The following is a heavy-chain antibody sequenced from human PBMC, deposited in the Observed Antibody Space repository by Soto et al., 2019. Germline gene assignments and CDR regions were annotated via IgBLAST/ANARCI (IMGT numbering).Heavy chain of an antibody. CDR1: GGTFSSYA. V-gene: IGHV1-69*13. CDR2: IFLIFGTA. J-gene: IGHJ6*02. D-gene: IGHD2-2*01. CDR3: ARAAYCSSTSCFLLSYYYYYGMDV. Sequence: SVQVSCKASGGTFSSYAISWVRQAPGQGLKWMGGIFLIFGTANYAQKFQGRVTITADESTSTAYMVLSSLRSEDTAVYYCARAAYCSSTSCFLLSYYYYYGMDVWGQGTTVTVSS.